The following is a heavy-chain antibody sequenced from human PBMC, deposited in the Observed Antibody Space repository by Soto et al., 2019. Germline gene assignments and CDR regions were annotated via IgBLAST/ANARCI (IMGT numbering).Heavy chain of an antibody. CDR3: GRRLEELESMDY. D-gene: IGHD1-26*01. Sequence: QVQLVQSGAEVKKPGASVKVSCKASGYTFTSYDINWVRQATGQGLEWMGWMNPNSGNTGYAQKFQGRVTMTRNTSISTAYMELSSLRSEDTAVYYCGRRLEELESMDYWGQGTLVTVSS. J-gene: IGHJ4*02. CDR2: MNPNSGNT. CDR1: GYTFTSYD. V-gene: IGHV1-8*01.